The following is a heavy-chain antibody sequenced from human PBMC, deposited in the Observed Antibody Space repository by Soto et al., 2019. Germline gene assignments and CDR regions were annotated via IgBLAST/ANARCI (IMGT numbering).Heavy chain of an antibody. D-gene: IGHD3-10*01. J-gene: IGHJ5*01. CDR3: ARVSSMVRGLIDSWFDP. V-gene: IGHV1-69*13. Sequence: SVKVSCKASGGTFSSYAIHWVRQAPGQGLEWMGGIIPMYGPAKYAQRFQGRVTITADESTTTVYMELTSLTSQDTAVYYCARVSSMVRGLIDSWFDPWCQGILLT. CDR2: IIPMYGPA. CDR1: GGTFSSYA.